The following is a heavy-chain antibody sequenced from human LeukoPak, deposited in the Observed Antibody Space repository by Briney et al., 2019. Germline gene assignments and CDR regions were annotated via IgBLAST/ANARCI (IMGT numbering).Heavy chain of an antibody. CDR2: IYPGDSDT. D-gene: IGHD6-13*01. Sequence: GESLKISCKGSGYSFTTYWIGWVRQMPGKGLESMGIIYPGDSDTKYSPSFQGQVTISADRSISTAYLQWSGLKASDTAMYYCASGAGIAAPGTYDAFDIWGQGTMVTVSS. J-gene: IGHJ3*02. V-gene: IGHV5-51*01. CDR1: GYSFTTYW. CDR3: ASGAGIAAPGTYDAFDI.